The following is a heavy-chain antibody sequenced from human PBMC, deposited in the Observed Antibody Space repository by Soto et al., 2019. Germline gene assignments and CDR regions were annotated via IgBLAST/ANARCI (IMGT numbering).Heavy chain of an antibody. Sequence: ASVKVSCKASGYTFSSYDISWVRQASGQGLEWMGWVNPNSNETDYAQKFQGRVTMTGNTSIRTAYMELRSLRSDDTAVYYCVRSGRRSGIDYWGQGTLVTVSS. CDR1: GYTFSSYD. V-gene: IGHV1-8*01. D-gene: IGHD5-12*01. CDR3: VRSGRRSGIDY. J-gene: IGHJ4*02. CDR2: VNPNSNET.